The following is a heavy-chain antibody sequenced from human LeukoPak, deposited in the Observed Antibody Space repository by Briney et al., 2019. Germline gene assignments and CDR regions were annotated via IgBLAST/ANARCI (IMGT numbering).Heavy chain of an antibody. CDR3: AKDPSSSWSRLFDP. CDR1: GFTFSSYA. Sequence: PGGSLRLSCAASGFTFSSYAMSWVRQAPGKGLEWASAISGSGGSTYYADSVKGRFTISRDNSKNTLYLQMNSLRAEDTAVYYCAKDPSSSWSRLFDPWGQGTLVTVSS. J-gene: IGHJ5*02. CDR2: ISGSGGST. D-gene: IGHD6-13*01. V-gene: IGHV3-23*01.